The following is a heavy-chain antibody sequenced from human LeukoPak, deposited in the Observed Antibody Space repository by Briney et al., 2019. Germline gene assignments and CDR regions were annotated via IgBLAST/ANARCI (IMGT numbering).Heavy chain of an antibody. V-gene: IGHV3-11*05. Sequence: TGGSLRLSCAASGFTFSDYYMTWIRRAPGKGLEWVSYISSSSGFTKYADSVRGRFTISRDNAKNSLYLEMNTLRVDDTAVYYCARGSPPGDWGQGTLVTVSS. D-gene: IGHD3-16*01. J-gene: IGHJ4*02. CDR2: ISSSSGFT. CDR3: ARGSPPGD. CDR1: GFTFSDYY.